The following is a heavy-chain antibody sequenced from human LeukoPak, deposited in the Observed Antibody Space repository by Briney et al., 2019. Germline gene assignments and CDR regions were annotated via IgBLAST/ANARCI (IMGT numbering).Heavy chain of an antibody. CDR1: GFTFSSYA. V-gene: IGHV3-23*01. CDR3: AKDGLWFGESQYYFDY. Sequence: PGGSLRLSCAASGFTFSSYAMSWVRQAPGKGLEWVSTISGNGGSTYYADSVKGRFTISRDNSKNTLYLHLHSLRAEDTAVYYCAKDGLWFGESQYYFDYWGQGTLVTVSS. J-gene: IGHJ4*02. D-gene: IGHD3-10*01. CDR2: ISGNGGST.